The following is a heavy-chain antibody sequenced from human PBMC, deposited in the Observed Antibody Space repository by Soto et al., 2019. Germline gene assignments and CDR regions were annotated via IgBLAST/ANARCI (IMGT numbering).Heavy chain of an antibody. CDR3: ARQVVVVTPDAFDI. V-gene: IGHV4-31*03. Sequence: PSETLSLTCTVSGGSISSGGYYWSWIRQHPGKGLEWIGYIYYSGSTYYNPSLKSRVTISVDTSKNQFSLKLSSVTAADTAVYYCARQVVVVTPDAFDIWGQGTMVTVSS. J-gene: IGHJ3*02. CDR2: IYYSGST. D-gene: IGHD3-22*01. CDR1: GGSISSGGYY.